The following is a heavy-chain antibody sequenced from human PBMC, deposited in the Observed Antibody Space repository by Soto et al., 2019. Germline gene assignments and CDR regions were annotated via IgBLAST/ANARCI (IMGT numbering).Heavy chain of an antibody. CDR1: VFSFSDYY. CDR2: ISSGGSTI. Sequence: QVQLMESGGGLVKPGGSLRLSCAASVFSFSDYYMGWIRQAPGKGLEWVSYISSGGSTIYYADSVKGRFTISWDNAKNSLDLKMNGLRAEDTAVYYCARGAEEHYSRGQGTLVTVSS. V-gene: IGHV3-11*01. CDR3: ARGAEEHYS. J-gene: IGHJ5*01. D-gene: IGHD1-1*01.